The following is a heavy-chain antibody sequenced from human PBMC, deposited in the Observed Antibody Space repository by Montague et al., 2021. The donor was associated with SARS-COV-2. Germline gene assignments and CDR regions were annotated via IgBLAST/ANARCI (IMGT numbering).Heavy chain of an antibody. Sequence: SETLSLTCTVSAGVIDNHYWSWIRQPPGKELEWIGYIYFSGAASYNPSLKSRVTISVDTSRNHFSLQLTSVTAADTAVYYCARRPSSGWSFGSWGQGTQVSVSS. D-gene: IGHD6-19*01. CDR2: IYFSGAA. J-gene: IGHJ4*02. V-gene: IGHV4-59*08. CDR3: ARRPSSGWSFGS. CDR1: AGVIDNHY.